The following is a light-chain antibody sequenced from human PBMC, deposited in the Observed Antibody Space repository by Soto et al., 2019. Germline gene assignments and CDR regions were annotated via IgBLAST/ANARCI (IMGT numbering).Light chain of an antibody. J-gene: IGLJ1*01. Sequence: QSVLTQPASVSGSPGQSITISCTGTSSDVGRYNYVSWYQQHPGRAPKLIIYEVTYRPSGVSDRFSGSKSGDTASLTISGLQAEDEADYYCSSYRSLDIGVFGTGTKVTVL. CDR2: EVT. CDR1: SSDVGRYNY. V-gene: IGLV2-14*03. CDR3: SSYRSLDIGV.